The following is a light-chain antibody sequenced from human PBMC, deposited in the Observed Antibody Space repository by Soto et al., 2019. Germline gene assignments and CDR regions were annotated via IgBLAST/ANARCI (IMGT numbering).Light chain of an antibody. CDR1: QSVSSSY. CDR2: GVS. Sequence: EIVLTQSPGTLSLSPGERATLSCRASQSVSSSYLAWYQQKPGQAPRLLIYGVSSRATGIPDRFSGSGSGTDFTLTISRLEPEDCAVYYCQQYESSPRTFGQGTKVEIK. V-gene: IGKV3-20*01. J-gene: IGKJ1*01. CDR3: QQYESSPRT.